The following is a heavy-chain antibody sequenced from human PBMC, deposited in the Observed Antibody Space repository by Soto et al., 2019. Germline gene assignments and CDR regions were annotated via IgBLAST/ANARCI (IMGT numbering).Heavy chain of an antibody. CDR2: IIPILGIA. V-gene: IGHV1-69*04. J-gene: IGHJ5*02. D-gene: IGHD2-15*01. Sequence: SGKVSCKASGGTFSSYTISWVRQAPGQGLEWMGRIIPILGIANYAQKFQGRVTITADKSTSTAYMELSSLRSEDTAVYYCARDRGYCSGGSCYGGFDPWGQGTLVTVSS. CDR1: GGTFSSYT. CDR3: ARDRGYCSGGSCYGGFDP.